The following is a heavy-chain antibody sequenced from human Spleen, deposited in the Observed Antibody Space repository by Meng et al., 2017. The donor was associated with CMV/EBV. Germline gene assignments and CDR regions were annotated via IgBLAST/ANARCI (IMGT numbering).Heavy chain of an antibody. CDR1: GFTFGNYG. Sequence: GGSLRLSCAASGFTFGNYGMSWVRQAPGKGLQWVSVIYTGGSSAYYADSVEGRFTISRDDSKNTLYLQMNSLRAEDTAMYYCAKKCSGASCYNRDTYYYFDLWGRGTLVTVSS. CDR2: IYTGGSSA. CDR3: AKKCSGASCYNRDTYYYFDL. V-gene: IGHV3-23*03. D-gene: IGHD2-2*02. J-gene: IGHJ2*01.